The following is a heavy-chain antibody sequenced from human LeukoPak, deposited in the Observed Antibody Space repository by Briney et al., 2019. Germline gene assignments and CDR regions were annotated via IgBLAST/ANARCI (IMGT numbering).Heavy chain of an antibody. CDR3: ATVAIGDVHAFDT. Sequence: ASVKVSCKVSGYTLTELSMHWVRHAPGKGLEWMGGFDPEDGETIYAQKFQGRVTMTEDTSTDTAYMELSSLRSEDTAVYYCATVAIGDVHAFDTWGQGTMVTVSS. CDR2: FDPEDGET. V-gene: IGHV1-24*01. D-gene: IGHD3-10*01. CDR1: GYTLTELS. J-gene: IGHJ3*02.